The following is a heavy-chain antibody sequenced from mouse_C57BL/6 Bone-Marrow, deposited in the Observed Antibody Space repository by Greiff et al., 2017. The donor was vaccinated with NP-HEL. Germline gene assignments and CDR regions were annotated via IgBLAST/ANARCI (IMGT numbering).Heavy chain of an antibody. D-gene: IGHD2-3*01. Sequence: VKVVESGAELARPGASVKMSCKASGYTFTSYTMHWVKQRPGQGLEWIGYINPSSGYTKYNQEFKDKATLTADKSSSTAYMQLSSLTSEDSAVYYCARLWLLTFAYWGQGTLVTVSA. CDR1: GYTFTSYT. CDR2: INPSSGYT. CDR3: ARLWLLTFAY. V-gene: IGHV1-4*01. J-gene: IGHJ3*01.